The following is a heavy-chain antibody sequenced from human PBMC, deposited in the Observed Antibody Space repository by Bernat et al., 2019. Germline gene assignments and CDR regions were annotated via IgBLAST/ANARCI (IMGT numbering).Heavy chain of an antibody. CDR3: DRDRGDDSARYCYYYYMDV. CDR2: ISYDGSNK. D-gene: IGHD3-10*01. V-gene: IGHV3-30*01. J-gene: IGHJ6*03. Sequence: QVQLVESGGGVVQPVRSLRLSCAASGFTFSSYAMHWVRQAPGKGLEWVAVISYDGSNKYYADSVKGRFTISRDKSKNTLYLQMNSLRAEDTAVYYCDRDRGDDSARYCYYYYMDVWGKGTTVTVSS. CDR1: GFTFSSYA.